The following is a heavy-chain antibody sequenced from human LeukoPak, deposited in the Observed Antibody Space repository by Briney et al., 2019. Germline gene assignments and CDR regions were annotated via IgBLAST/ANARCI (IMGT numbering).Heavy chain of an antibody. Sequence: PEGSLRLPCAASGFTFSSYWMSWGGLAPGKGLEWVANIKGDGSEKWYADSVKGRFTISRDNAQNSVPLQMNSLRAEDTAVYHCARDEYRSRWLHPWGQGTLVTVTS. J-gene: IGHJ5*02. D-gene: IGHD5-24*01. V-gene: IGHV3-7*01. CDR2: IKGDGSEK. CDR1: GFTFSSYW. CDR3: ARDEYRSRWLHP.